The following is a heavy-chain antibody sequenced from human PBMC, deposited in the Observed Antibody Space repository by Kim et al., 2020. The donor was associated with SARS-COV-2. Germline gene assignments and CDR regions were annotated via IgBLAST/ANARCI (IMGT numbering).Heavy chain of an antibody. J-gene: IGHJ4*02. CDR3: ARVGHVDIVAYYDY. Sequence: AQKFQGRVTITADESTSTAYMELSSLRSEDTAVYYCARVGHVDIVAYYDYWGQGTLVTVSS. V-gene: IGHV1-69*01. D-gene: IGHD5-12*01.